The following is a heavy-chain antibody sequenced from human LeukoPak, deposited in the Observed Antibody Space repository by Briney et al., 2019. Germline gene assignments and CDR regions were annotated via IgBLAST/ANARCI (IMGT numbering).Heavy chain of an antibody. CDR3: AKLRGARYSLHYFDS. CDR1: GFSFSTYA. J-gene: IGHJ4*02. D-gene: IGHD1-1*01. Sequence: PGASLRLSCAVSGFSFSTYAVGWVRQAPGKGLECVAIGGAGGGRYYADSVKGRFTVSRDNSKNTLFLQMNSLRAEDTAVYHCAKLRGARYSLHYFDSWGQGALVTVSS. CDR2: IGGAGGGR. V-gene: IGHV3-23*01.